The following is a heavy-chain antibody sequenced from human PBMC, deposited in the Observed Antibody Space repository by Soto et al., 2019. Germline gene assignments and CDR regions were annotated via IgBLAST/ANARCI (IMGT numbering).Heavy chain of an antibody. D-gene: IGHD2-15*01. CDR3: ARVEDRSWFDP. Sequence: KPSETLSLTCTVSGGSISSYYWSWIRQPPGKGLEWIGCIYYSGSTNYNPSLKSRVTISVDTSKNQFSLKLSSVTAADTAVYYCARVEDRSWFDPWGQGTLVTVSS. CDR1: GGSISSYY. V-gene: IGHV4-59*01. CDR2: IYYSGST. J-gene: IGHJ5*02.